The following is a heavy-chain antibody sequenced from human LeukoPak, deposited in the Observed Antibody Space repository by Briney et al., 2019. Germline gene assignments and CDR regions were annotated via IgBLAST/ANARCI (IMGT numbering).Heavy chain of an antibody. Sequence: GGSLRLSCAASGFTFSSYSMNRVPQAPGKGPEWVSYISGSSSTIYYADSVKGRFTISRDNAKNSLYLQMNSLRAEDTAVYYCARDQNGMYSSSCPDYWGQGTLVTVSS. CDR3: ARDQNGMYSSSCPDY. J-gene: IGHJ4*02. V-gene: IGHV3-48*04. D-gene: IGHD6-13*01. CDR2: ISGSSSTI. CDR1: GFTFSSYS.